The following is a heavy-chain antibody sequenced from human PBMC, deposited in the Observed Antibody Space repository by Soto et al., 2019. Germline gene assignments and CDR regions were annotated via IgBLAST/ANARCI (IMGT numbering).Heavy chain of an antibody. V-gene: IGHV3-23*01. CDR2: IDDVGTTT. Sequence: EVQLLESAGTLVQPGGSLRLSCAASGFAFSAYAMAWVRQAPGKGLEWVSSIDDVGTTTYYADSVKGRFTISRDNSKSTLFLHMNSLRAEDTAVFFCAKQGGRPPWYWGQGTLVIVSS. J-gene: IGHJ4*02. D-gene: IGHD1-20*01. CDR3: AKQGGRPPWY. CDR1: GFAFSAYA.